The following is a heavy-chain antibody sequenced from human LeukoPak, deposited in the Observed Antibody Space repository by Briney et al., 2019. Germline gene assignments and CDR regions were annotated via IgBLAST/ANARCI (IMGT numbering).Heavy chain of an antibody. V-gene: IGHV3-74*01. D-gene: IGHD2-15*01. CDR2: INSGGSST. Sequence: PGGSLRLSCAASGFTFSSHWMHWVRQAPGKRLVWVSCINSGGSSTNYADSVKGRFTISRDNAKNTLYLQVNSLRAEDTAVYYCARGRYYGMDVWGQGTTVTVSS. CDR1: GFTFSSHW. CDR3: ARGRYYGMDV. J-gene: IGHJ6*02.